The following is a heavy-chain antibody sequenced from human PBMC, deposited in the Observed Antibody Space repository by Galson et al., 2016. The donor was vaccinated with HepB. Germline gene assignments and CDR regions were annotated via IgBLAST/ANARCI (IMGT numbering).Heavy chain of an antibody. Sequence: SLRLSCAASGFSFSNYYVSWLRQAPGKGLEWLSYITSTSIYKDYSDSVKGRFTISRDNVENSLYLQMNSLRAEDTAVYYCARYDHGEDRSDYWGQGTLVTVSS. CDR1: GFSFSNYY. V-gene: IGHV3-11*03. J-gene: IGHJ4*02. CDR3: ARYDHGEDRSDY. D-gene: IGHD4-17*01. CDR2: ITSTSIYK.